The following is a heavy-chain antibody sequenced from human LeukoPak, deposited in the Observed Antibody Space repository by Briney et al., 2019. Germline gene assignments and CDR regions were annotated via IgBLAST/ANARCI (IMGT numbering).Heavy chain of an antibody. CDR3: ARYLAAPYDAFDI. Sequence: ASVTVSCKASGYTFTCYYIHWVRQAPGQGLEWMGWINANSGGTNYAQKFQGRVAMTRDTSVSTAYMELSRLRFDDTAVYYCARYLAAPYDAFDIWGQGTMVSVSS. D-gene: IGHD6-6*01. CDR1: GYTFTCYY. V-gene: IGHV1-2*02. CDR2: INANSGGT. J-gene: IGHJ3*02.